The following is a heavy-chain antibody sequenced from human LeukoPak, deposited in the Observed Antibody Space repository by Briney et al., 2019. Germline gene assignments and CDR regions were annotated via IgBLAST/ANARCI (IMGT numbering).Heavy chain of an antibody. V-gene: IGHV4-39*07. CDR3: ARMVVAATLD. CDR1: GGSINSSSYY. D-gene: IGHD2-15*01. J-gene: IGHJ4*02. CDR2: IYYSGST. Sequence: SETLSLTCTVSGGSINSSSYYWGWIRQPPGKGLEWIGSIYYSGSTYYNPSLKSRVTISVDTSKNQFSLKLSSVTAADTAVYYCARMVVAATLDWGQGTLVTVSS.